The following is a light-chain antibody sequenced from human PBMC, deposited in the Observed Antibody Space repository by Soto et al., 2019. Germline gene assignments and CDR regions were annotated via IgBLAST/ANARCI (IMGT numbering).Light chain of an antibody. CDR3: CSYASSSTDV. J-gene: IGLJ1*01. CDR2: EVS. Sequence: QSALTQPASVSGSPGQSITISCTGTSSDVGSFNLVSWYQQHPGKAPKDMIYEVSKRPSGISNRFSGSKSGNTASLTISGLQAEDEADYYCCSYASSSTDVFGVGTKLTVL. V-gene: IGLV2-23*02. CDR1: SSDVGSFNL.